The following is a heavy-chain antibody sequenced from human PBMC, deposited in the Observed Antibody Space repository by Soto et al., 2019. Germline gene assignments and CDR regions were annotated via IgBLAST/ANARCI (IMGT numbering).Heavy chain of an antibody. CDR2: ISGYNGNA. J-gene: IGHJ5*01. CDR1: GYTFSSHG. D-gene: IGHD2-15*01. Sequence: QVQLVQSGAEVRKPGASVKVSCKASGYTFSSHGIIWVRQAPGQGLEWMGWISGYNGNAKYAQRFQGRVTMTTDTSTSTVYMDLRSLGSDDSAVYYCAREGSYGWYDCWGQETLVTVSS. CDR3: AREGSYGWYDC. V-gene: IGHV1-18*01.